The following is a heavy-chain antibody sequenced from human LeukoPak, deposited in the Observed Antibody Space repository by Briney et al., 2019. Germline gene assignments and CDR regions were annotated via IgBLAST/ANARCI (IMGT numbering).Heavy chain of an antibody. J-gene: IGHJ4*02. CDR1: GGSISNYY. D-gene: IGHD2-21*02. CDR2: IYTSGGT. CDR3: ARTVVVTAIHFFDY. Sequence: PSETLSLTCTVSGGSISNYYWSWIRQPPGKGLEWIGYIYTSGGTNYNPSLESRVTISVDTSKNHFSLKLSSVTAADTAVYYCARTVVVTAIHFFDYWGQGTLVTVSS. V-gene: IGHV4-4*09.